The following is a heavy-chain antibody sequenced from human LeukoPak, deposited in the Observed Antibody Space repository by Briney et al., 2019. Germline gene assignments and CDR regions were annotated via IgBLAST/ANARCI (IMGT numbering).Heavy chain of an antibody. CDR1: GYTFTGYY. V-gene: IGHV1-2*02. J-gene: IGHJ6*03. CDR2: INPNSGGT. Sequence: ASVKVSCKASGYTFTGYYMHWVRQAPGQGLEWMGWINPNSGGTNYAQKFQGRVTMTRDTSISTAYMELSRLRSDDTAVYYCAREVDIVAIDLVGYYYYMDVWGKGTTVTISS. CDR3: AREVDIVAIDLVGYYYYMDV. D-gene: IGHD5-12*01.